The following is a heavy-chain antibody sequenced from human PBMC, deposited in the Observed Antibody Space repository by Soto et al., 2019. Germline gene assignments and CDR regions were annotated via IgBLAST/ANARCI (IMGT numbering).Heavy chain of an antibody. CDR2: ISAYNGNT. V-gene: IGHV1-18*04. Sequence: GPVKVSCKASGYTFTSYGISWVRQAPGQGLEWMGWISAYNGNTNYAQKLQGRVTMTTDTSTSTAYMELRSLRSDDTAVYYCAGGIVGATSFDYWGQGTLVTVSS. CDR3: AGGIVGATSFDY. J-gene: IGHJ4*02. D-gene: IGHD1-26*01. CDR1: GYTFTSYG.